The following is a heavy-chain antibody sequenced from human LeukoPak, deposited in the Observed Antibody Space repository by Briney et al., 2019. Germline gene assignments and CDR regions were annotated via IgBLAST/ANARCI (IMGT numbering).Heavy chain of an antibody. CDR1: GFSFRSYW. CDR2: IKPDGCDK. V-gene: IGHV3-7*01. D-gene: IGHD3-3*01. Sequence: PGGSLRLSCVASGFSFRSYWMSWVRQAPGKGLECVAKIKPDGCDKFYEDSVKGRFTISRDNAKNSLYLQMNSLTAEDTAVYYCAREDFWRFDYWGQGTMVTASS. J-gene: IGHJ4*02. CDR3: AREDFWRFDY.